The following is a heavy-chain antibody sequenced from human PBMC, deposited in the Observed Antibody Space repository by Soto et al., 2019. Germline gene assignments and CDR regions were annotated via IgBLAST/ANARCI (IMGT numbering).Heavy chain of an antibody. CDR3: ARGYDSSGYYPYNFDD. D-gene: IGHD3-22*01. Sequence: SETLSLTCAVSGGSISSCGYSWSWIRQPPGKGLEWIGYIYHSGSTYYNPSLKSRVTISVDRSKNQFSLKLSSVTAADTAVYYCARGYDSSGYYPYNFDDWGQGTLVTVSS. CDR1: GGSISSCGYS. J-gene: IGHJ4*02. CDR2: IYHSGST. V-gene: IGHV4-30-2*01.